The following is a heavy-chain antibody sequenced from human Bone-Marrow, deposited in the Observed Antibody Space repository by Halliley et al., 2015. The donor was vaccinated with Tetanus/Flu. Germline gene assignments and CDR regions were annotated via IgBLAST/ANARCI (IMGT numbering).Heavy chain of an antibody. J-gene: IGHJ4*02. CDR2: IYPGDSDT. D-gene: IGHD2-8*02. CDR3: ARGGLVVNATNYFDH. Sequence: QLVQSGPEVKKPGESLKISCKGSGYNFENYWVAWVRQMPGKGLEWMGLIYPGDSDTRYSPSFQGQVTISVDKSISTAYLQWSSLKASDTAMYYCARGGLVVNATNYFDHWGQGTLVTVSS. V-gene: IGHV5-51*01. CDR1: GYNFENYW.